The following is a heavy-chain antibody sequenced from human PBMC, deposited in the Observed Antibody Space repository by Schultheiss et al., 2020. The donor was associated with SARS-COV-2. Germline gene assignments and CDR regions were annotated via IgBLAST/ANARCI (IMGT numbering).Heavy chain of an antibody. V-gene: IGHV3-33*07. J-gene: IGHJ4*02. CDR3: ARASPYFDY. CDR1: GFTFSSYG. Sequence: GGSLRLSCAASGFTFSSYGMFWVRQTPDKGLEWVAVIWYDGRNKYYADSVEGRFTISRDNSKNTLYLQMNSLRVEDTAVYYCARASPYFDYWGQGALVTVSS. CDR2: IWYDGRNK.